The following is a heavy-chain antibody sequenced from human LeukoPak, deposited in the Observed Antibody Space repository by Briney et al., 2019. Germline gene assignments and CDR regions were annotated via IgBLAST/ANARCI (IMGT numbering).Heavy chain of an antibody. D-gene: IGHD6-13*01. CDR3: AREAGVTYSSSIFTRGDAFDI. V-gene: IGHV3-23*01. CDR2: ISGSGGST. J-gene: IGHJ3*02. CDR1: GFTFHDYG. Sequence: GGSLRLSCAASGFTFHDYGMTWVRQAPGKGLEWVSAISGSGGSTYYADSVKGRFTISRDNSKNTLYLQMNSLRAEDTAVYYCAREAGVTYSSSIFTRGDAFDIWGQGTMVTVSS.